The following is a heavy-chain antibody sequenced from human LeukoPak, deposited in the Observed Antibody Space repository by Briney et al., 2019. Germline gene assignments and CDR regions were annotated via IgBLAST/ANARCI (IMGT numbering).Heavy chain of an antibody. CDR3: ARDNAPYTSSSSGLGLFDY. J-gene: IGHJ4*02. D-gene: IGHD6-6*01. V-gene: IGHV3-53*01. CDR2: IYSGGGGNT. CDR1: GFTVSTNY. Sequence: GGSLRLSCAASGFTVSTNYMNWVRQAPGKGLEWVSVIYSGGGGNTYYADSVKGRFTISRDNSKNTLYLQMNSLRAEDTAVYYCARDNAPYTSSSSGLGLFDYWGQGTLVTVSS.